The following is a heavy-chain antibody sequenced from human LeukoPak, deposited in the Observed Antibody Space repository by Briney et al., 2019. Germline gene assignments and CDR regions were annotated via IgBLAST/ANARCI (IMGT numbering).Heavy chain of an antibody. V-gene: IGHV3-9*03. CDR1: GFTFDDYA. J-gene: IGHJ3*02. CDR2: ISWNSGSI. CDR3: AKQNDEYSSSVGAFDI. Sequence: PGGSLRLSCAASGFTFDDYAMHWVRQAPGKGLEWVSGISWNSGSIGYADSVKGRFTISRDNAKNSLYLQMNSLRAEDMALYYCAKQNDEYSSSVGAFDIWGQGTMVTVSS. D-gene: IGHD6-6*01.